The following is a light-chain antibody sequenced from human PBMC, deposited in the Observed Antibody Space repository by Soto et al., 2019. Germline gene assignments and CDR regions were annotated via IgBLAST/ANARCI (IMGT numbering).Light chain of an antibody. V-gene: IGKV1-12*02. Sequence: DIQLTQSPASVSAAVGDGINISCRASQPIKTWLAWYQQKPGKGPKLLIYTASTLETGVPSRFSGSGSGTDFTLTISSLQPEDAAIYSCQQAASFPFTFGPGAKV. CDR3: QQAASFPFT. CDR1: QPIKTW. J-gene: IGKJ3*01. CDR2: TAS.